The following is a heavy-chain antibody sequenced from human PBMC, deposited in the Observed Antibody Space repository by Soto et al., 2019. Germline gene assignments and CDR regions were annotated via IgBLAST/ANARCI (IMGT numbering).Heavy chain of an antibody. CDR2: INAGNGNT. J-gene: IGHJ4*02. CDR3: ARGTSSGWYFSGFSGFDY. D-gene: IGHD6-19*01. V-gene: IGHV1-3*01. CDR1: GYTFTSYA. Sequence: QVQLVQSGAEVKKPGASVKVSCKASGYTFTSYAMHWVRQAPGQRLEWMGWINAGNGNTKYSQKFQGRVTLTRETSEIQAHRELSSRRSETTAGYSCARGTSSGWYFSGFSGFDYWGQGTLVTVSS.